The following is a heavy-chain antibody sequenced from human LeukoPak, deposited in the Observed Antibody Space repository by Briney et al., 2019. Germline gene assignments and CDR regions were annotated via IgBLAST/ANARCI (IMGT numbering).Heavy chain of an antibody. D-gene: IGHD4-17*01. J-gene: IGHJ4*02. CDR1: GYTFTSYG. V-gene: IGHV1-18*04. CDR3: ARANYGDYQYYFDY. CDR2: ISAYNGNT. Sequence: ASVKVSCKASGYTFTSYGISWVRPAPGQGLEWMGWISAYNGNTNYAQKLQGRVTMTTDTSTSTAYMELRSLRSDDTAVYYCARANYGDYQYYFDYWGQGTLVTVSS.